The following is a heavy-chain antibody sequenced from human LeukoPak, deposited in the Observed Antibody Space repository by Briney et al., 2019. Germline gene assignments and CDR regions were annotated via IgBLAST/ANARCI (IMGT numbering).Heavy chain of an antibody. CDR2: ISGSGGST. V-gene: IGHV3-23*01. Sequence: PGGSLRLSCAASGFTFSSYGMSWVRQAPGKGLEWVSAISGSGGSTYYADSVKDRFTISRDSSKNTLYIQMNILRAEDTAIYYCAKGGEWELQIDHWGQGTLVTVSS. CDR1: GFTFSSYG. CDR3: AKGGEWELQIDH. J-gene: IGHJ4*02. D-gene: IGHD1-26*01.